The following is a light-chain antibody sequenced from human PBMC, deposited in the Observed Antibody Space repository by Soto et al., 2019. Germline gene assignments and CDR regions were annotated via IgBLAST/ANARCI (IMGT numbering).Light chain of an antibody. CDR2: GAS. Sequence: ETVLTQSPGTVSLSPGESATLSCRASQSIGKSYLAWFQHKPGQAPRLLIYGASTRATGIPDRFRGSGSGTDFTLTVSRLESEDFAVYYCQQYAESPLTFGGGTKLEIK. J-gene: IGKJ4*01. V-gene: IGKV3-20*01. CDR3: QQYAESPLT. CDR1: QSIGKSY.